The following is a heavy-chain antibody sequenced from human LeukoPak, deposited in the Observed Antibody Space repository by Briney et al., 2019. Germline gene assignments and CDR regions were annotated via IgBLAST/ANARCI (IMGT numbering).Heavy chain of an antibody. J-gene: IGHJ4*02. D-gene: IGHD2-2*01. Sequence: GGSLRLSCAASGFTFSSYAMHWVRQAPGQGLEWVAVISYDGSNKYYADSVKGRFTIYRDNSKNTLYLQMNSLRAEDTAVYYCARGEWYCSSTSCYVNYWGRGTLASVSS. V-gene: IGHV3-30*04. CDR2: ISYDGSNK. CDR1: GFTFSSYA. CDR3: ARGEWYCSSTSCYVNY.